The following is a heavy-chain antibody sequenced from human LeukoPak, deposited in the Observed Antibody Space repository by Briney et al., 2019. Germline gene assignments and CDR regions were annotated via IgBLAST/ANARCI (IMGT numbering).Heavy chain of an antibody. J-gene: IGHJ4*02. D-gene: IGHD2-15*01. CDR3: ARDVVGALDY. CDR1: GFTVSSYW. CDR2: IKQDASVK. V-gene: IGHV3-7*01. Sequence: GGSLRLSCAAAGFTVSSYWMAWVRQAPGKGLEWVANIKQDASVKQYVDCVKGRFTISRDNADNSVYLQMNSLRLEDTAVYYCARDVVGALDYWGQGTLVTVSS.